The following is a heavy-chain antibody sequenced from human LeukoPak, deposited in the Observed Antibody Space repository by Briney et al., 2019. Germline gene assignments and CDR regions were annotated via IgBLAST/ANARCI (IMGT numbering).Heavy chain of an antibody. J-gene: IGHJ6*02. CDR2: MYYSGSA. CDR3: ARHGREGAHCGGDCYSNYYYAMDV. Sequence: ETLSLTCNVSGGSITSSSYYWGWIRRPPGKGLEWIGSMYYSGSAYYNSSLKSRVMMSVDTSKNQFSLKLSSAAAADTAVYYCARHGREGAHCGGDCYSNYYYAMDVWGQGTTVTVSS. V-gene: IGHV4-39*01. D-gene: IGHD2-21*02. CDR1: GGSITSSSYY.